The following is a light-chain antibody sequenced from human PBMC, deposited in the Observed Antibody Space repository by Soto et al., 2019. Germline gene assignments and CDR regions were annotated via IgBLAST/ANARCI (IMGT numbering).Light chain of an antibody. CDR2: GNS. J-gene: IGLJ2*01. V-gene: IGLV1-40*01. CDR3: QSYDSSLSVV. CDR1: SSNIGAGYD. Sequence: QSVLTQPPSVSGAPGQRVTSSCTGSSSNIGAGYDVHWYQQLPGTAPKLLIYGNSNRPSGVPDRFSGSKSGTSASLAITKLQAEDEADYYCQSYDSSLSVVFGGGTKLTVL.